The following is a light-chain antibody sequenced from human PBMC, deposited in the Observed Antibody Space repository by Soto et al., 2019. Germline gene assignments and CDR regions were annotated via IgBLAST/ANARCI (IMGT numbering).Light chain of an antibody. J-gene: IGKJ1*01. CDR3: QQYGSSRWT. CDR1: QSVSSTY. CDR2: GAS. V-gene: IGKV3-20*01. Sequence: EIVLTQSPDTLSLFQGERATLSCRASQSVSSTYLAWYQQKLGQAPRLLIFGASSRATGIPDRFSGSGSGTDFTLTISRLEPEDFAVYYCQQYGSSRWTFGQGTKVEIK.